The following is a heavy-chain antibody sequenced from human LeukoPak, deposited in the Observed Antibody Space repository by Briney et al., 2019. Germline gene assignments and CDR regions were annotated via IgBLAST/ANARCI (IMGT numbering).Heavy chain of an antibody. J-gene: IGHJ4*02. CDR2: IQPDGNDK. D-gene: IGHD2-21*02. V-gene: IGHV3-30*02. CDR1: GFTFNNYG. CDR3: AKRDAVTEFDY. Sequence: GGSLRLSCAASGFTFNNYGMHWVRQAPGKGLEWVTLIQPDGNDKYYADSVKGRFTVSRDNSKNTLYLQLNSLRAGDTAVYYCAKRDAVTEFDYWGQGTLVTVPS.